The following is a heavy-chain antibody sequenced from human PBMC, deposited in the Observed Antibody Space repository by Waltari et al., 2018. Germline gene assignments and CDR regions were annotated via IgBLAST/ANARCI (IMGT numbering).Heavy chain of an antibody. CDR1: GFPFSSFW. CDR2: INSDGSDT. J-gene: IGHJ3*02. Sequence: EGQLVESGGGLVKPGGSLNLSCEASGFPFSSFWMHWVRQVPGQGLVWVSRINSDGSDTSYADSVRGRFTVSRDNAKNMAYLQMNSLRAEDTAIYYCTRDSPSWIWGQGTMVSVSS. CDR3: TRDSPSWI. V-gene: IGHV3-74*01.